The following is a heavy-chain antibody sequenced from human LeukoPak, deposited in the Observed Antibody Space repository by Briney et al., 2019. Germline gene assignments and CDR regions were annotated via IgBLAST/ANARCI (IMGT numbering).Heavy chain of an antibody. V-gene: IGHV4-59*08. Sequence: SETLSLTCTVSGGSIRGYYWSWIRQPPGKGLEWIGYIYYSGSTNYNPSLKSRVTISVDMSKNQFSLNLNSVTAADTAVYYCARHPTVTTGRWFDPWGQGTLVTVSS. J-gene: IGHJ5*02. CDR1: GGSIRGYY. CDR2: IYYSGST. CDR3: ARHPTVTTGRWFDP. D-gene: IGHD4-17*01.